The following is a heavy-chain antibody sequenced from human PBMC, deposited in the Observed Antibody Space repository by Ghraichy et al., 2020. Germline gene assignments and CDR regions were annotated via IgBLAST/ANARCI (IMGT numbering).Heavy chain of an antibody. Sequence: GGSLRLSCAASGFTFSSYGMHWVRQAPGKGLEWVAVISYDGSNKYYADSMKGRFTISRDNSKNTLYLQMNSLRAEDTAVYYCAKRSELRYFDWLPDYWGQGTLVTVSS. CDR2: ISYDGSNK. D-gene: IGHD3-9*01. CDR1: GFTFSSYG. V-gene: IGHV3-30*18. CDR3: AKRSELRYFDWLPDY. J-gene: IGHJ4*02.